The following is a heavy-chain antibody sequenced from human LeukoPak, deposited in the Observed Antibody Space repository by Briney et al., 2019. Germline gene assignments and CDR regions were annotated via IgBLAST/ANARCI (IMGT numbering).Heavy chain of an antibody. V-gene: IGHV4-4*07. J-gene: IGHJ4*02. CDR3: AREYGDFDY. Sequence: SETLSLTCTVSGASITYYYWSWIRQPAGKGLEWIGRISSSGSTNYNPSLKSRVTMSVDMSKNQFSPELSSVTAADTANYYCAREYGDFDYWGQGTLVTVSS. CDR2: ISSSGST. CDR1: GASITYYY. D-gene: IGHD4-17*01.